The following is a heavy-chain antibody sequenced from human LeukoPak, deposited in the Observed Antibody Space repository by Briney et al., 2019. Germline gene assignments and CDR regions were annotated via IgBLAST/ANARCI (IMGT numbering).Heavy chain of an antibody. CDR2: IYYSRST. Sequence: PSETLSCTSAVSAGSTSSYYWSWIRQPPERGRKWIRYIYYSRSTIYNPSLKSRVTISVDTSKNHFSLKLSPVTDADTDVYYCARGNGSGIYYYYYYYGMDVWGQGTTVTVSS. V-gene: IGHV4-59*01. CDR1: AGSTSSYY. D-gene: IGHD3-10*01. CDR3: ARGNGSGIYYYYYYYGMDV. J-gene: IGHJ6*02.